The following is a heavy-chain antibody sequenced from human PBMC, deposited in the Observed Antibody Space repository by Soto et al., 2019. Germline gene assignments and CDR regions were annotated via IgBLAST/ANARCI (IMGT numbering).Heavy chain of an antibody. CDR3: ARDRETYYDFWSGYSTPRYYYGMDV. CDR2: IYTSGST. V-gene: IGHV4-4*07. J-gene: IGHJ6*02. Sequence: PSETLSLTCTVSGASISGYYWSWIRQPAGKGLEWIGRIYTSGSTNYNPSLKSRVTMSVDTSKNQFSLKLSSVTAADTAVYYCARDRETYYDFWSGYSTPRYYYGMDVWGQGTTVTVSS. CDR1: GASISGYY. D-gene: IGHD3-3*01.